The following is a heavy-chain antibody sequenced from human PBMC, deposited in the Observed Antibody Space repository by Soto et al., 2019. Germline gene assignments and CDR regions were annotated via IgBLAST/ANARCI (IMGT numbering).Heavy chain of an antibody. CDR2: VSFDGRST. CDR3: AKDRGSAWANYFDS. J-gene: IGHJ4*02. Sequence: ESGGGVVQPGRSLRLSCAASGFTFNNFGMHWVRQAPGKGLEWVAVVSFDGRSTYYGDSMKGRLAVSRDNSKNTLWLQMNSLRVEDTAIYYCAKDRGSAWANYFDSWGQGTLVTVSS. D-gene: IGHD6-25*01. V-gene: IGHV3-30*18. CDR1: GFTFNNFG.